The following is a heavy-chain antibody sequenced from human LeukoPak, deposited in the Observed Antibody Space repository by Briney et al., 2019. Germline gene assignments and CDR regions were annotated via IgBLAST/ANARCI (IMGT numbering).Heavy chain of an antibody. J-gene: IGHJ4*02. V-gene: IGHV3-7*01. CDR2: IKQDGSEK. CDR1: GFTFSSYW. Sequence: GGSLRLSCAASGFTFSSYWMSWVRQAPGKGLEWVANIKQDGSEKYYVDSVKGRFTISRDNAKNSLYLQMNSLRAEDTAVYYCAARFYCSGGSCYMYFDYWGQGTLVTVSS. D-gene: IGHD2-15*01. CDR3: AARFYCSGGSCYMYFDY.